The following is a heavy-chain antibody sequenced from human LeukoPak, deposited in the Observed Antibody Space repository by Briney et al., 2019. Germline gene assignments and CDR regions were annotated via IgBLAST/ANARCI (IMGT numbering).Heavy chain of an antibody. Sequence: GGSLRLSCAASGFTFSCYSMNWVRQAPGKGLEWVSSISRSSSYIYYADSVKGRFTISRDNAKNSLYLQMNSLRAEDTAVYYCAARITIFGVVMEYWGQGTLVTVSS. CDR2: ISRSSSYI. V-gene: IGHV3-21*01. CDR1: GFTFSCYS. J-gene: IGHJ4*02. D-gene: IGHD3-3*01. CDR3: AARITIFGVVMEY.